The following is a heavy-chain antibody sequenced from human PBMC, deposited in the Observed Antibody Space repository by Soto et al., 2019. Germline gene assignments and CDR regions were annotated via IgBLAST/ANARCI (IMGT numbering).Heavy chain of an antibody. V-gene: IGHV3-33*01. CDR3: ARDIGASEYYFDY. Sequence: GGSLRLSCAASGFTFSSYGMHWVRQAPGKGLEWVAVIWYDGSNKYYADSVKGRFTISRDNSKNTLYLQMNSLRAEDTAVYYCARDIGASEYYFDYWGQGTLVTVSS. CDR1: GFTFSSYG. D-gene: IGHD6-13*01. J-gene: IGHJ4*02. CDR2: IWYDGSNK.